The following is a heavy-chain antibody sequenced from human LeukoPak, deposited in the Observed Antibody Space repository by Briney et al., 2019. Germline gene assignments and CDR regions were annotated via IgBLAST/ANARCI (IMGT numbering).Heavy chain of an antibody. D-gene: IGHD3-10*01. Sequence: GASVKVSCKASGYTFTGYYMHWVRQAPGQGLEWMGWINPNSGGTNYAQKFQGRVTMTRDTSISTAYMELSRLRSDDTAVYYCAREPPYRGSGSYYNVVWGQGTLVTVSS. J-gene: IGHJ4*02. CDR1: GYTFTGYY. CDR2: INPNSGGT. CDR3: AREPPYRGSGSYYNVV. V-gene: IGHV1-2*02.